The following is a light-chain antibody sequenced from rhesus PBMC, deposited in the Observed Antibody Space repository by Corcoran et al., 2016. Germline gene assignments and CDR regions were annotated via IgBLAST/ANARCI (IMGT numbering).Light chain of an antibody. CDR1: PGISSY. V-gene: IGKV1-28*01. CDR3: LQHNSYPLT. CDR2: AGS. Sequence: DIQMTQSPSSLSASVGDTVTITCRASPGISSYLNWFQQKPGKAPKLLIYAGSSLESGVPSRFSGSGSGTEFTLTISSLQPEDFAAYYWLQHNSYPLTFGGGTKVEIK. J-gene: IGKJ4*01.